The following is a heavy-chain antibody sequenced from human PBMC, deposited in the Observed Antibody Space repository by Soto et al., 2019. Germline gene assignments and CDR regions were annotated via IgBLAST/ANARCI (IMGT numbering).Heavy chain of an antibody. J-gene: IGHJ3*02. V-gene: IGHV1-2*02. Sequence: QVQLVQSGAEVKKPGASVKVSCKASGYTFTGYYMHWVRQAPGQGLEWMGWINPNSGGTNYAQKFQGRVTMTRDTSISTAYMELSRLRSDDTAVYYCATYCSGGSFYKSEAFDIWGQGPMVTVSS. CDR3: ATYCSGGSFYKSEAFDI. CDR2: INPNSGGT. D-gene: IGHD2-15*01. CDR1: GYTFTGYY.